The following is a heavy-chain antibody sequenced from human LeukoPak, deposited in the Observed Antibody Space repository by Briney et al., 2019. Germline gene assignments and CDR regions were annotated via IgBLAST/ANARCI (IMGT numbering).Heavy chain of an antibody. Sequence: PGGSLRLSCAASGFTFSSYGMHWVRQAPGKGLEWVSSISSSSSYIYYADSVKGRFTISRDNSKNTLYLQMNSLRAEDTAVYYCAKDWVIAAAPHWGQGTLVTVSS. CDR3: AKDWVIAAAPH. J-gene: IGHJ4*02. CDR1: GFTFSSYG. V-gene: IGHV3-21*04. CDR2: ISSSSSYI. D-gene: IGHD6-13*01.